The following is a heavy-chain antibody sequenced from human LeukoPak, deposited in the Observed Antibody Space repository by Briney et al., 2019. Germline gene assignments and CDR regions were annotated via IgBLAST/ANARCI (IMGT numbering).Heavy chain of an antibody. Sequence: ASVKVSCKASGYTFTGYYMHWVRQAPGQGLEWMGWINPNSGGTNYAQKFQGRVTMTRDTSISTAYMELSRLRSDDTAVYYCARDLGGSLLLVVPAAMSYWGQGTLVTVSS. CDR1: GYTFTGYY. CDR3: ARDLGGSLLLVVPAAMSY. J-gene: IGHJ4*02. CDR2: INPNSGGT. D-gene: IGHD2-2*01. V-gene: IGHV1-2*02.